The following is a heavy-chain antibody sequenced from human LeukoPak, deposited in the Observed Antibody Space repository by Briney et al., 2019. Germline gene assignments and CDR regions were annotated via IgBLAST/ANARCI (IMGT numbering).Heavy chain of an antibody. CDR2: ISNPGNDG. V-gene: IGHV3-30*01. Sequence: PGRSLSLSCAASGFTFRSYAMHWVRQTPGKGLEWVAVISNPGNDGFYADSVKGHFTISRDNSKNTLYLQMDSLRAEDTAVYYCTRDRGAMNDFDYWGQGTLVTVSS. J-gene: IGHJ4*02. D-gene: IGHD2-2*01. CDR1: GFTFRSYA. CDR3: TRDRGAMNDFDY.